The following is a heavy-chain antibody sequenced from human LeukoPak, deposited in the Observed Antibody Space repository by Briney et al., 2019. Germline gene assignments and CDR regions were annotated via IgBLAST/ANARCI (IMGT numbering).Heavy chain of an antibody. CDR1: GFTFSSYE. Sequence: GGSLRLSCAASGFTFSSYEMNWVRQAPGKGLEWVSYISSSGSTIYYADSVKGQFTISRDNAKNSLYLQMNSLRAEDTAVYYCARVGGYSSGWYNFDYWGQGTLVTVSS. CDR3: ARVGGYSSGWYNFDY. D-gene: IGHD6-19*01. CDR2: ISSSGSTI. V-gene: IGHV3-48*03. J-gene: IGHJ4*02.